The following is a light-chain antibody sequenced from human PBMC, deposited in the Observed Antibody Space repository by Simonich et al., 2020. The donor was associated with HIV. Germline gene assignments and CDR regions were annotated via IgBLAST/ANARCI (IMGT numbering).Light chain of an antibody. J-gene: IGLJ3*02. CDR2: DFS. CDR3: CSYAGSSTWV. CDR1: TSYVGVYNY. Sequence: QSALTQPASVSGSPGQPITLSCTGTTSYVGVYNYVSWYQQTPGKAPKLMIYDFSKRPSGVSNRFSGSKSGNTASLTISGLQAEDEADYYCCSYAGSSTWVFGGGTKLTVL. V-gene: IGLV2-23*02.